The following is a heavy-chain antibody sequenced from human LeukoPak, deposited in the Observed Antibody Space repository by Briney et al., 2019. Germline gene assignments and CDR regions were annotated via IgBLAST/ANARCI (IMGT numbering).Heavy chain of an antibody. CDR2: IYYSGST. V-gene: IGHV4-59*08. Sequence: SETLSLTCTVSGGSISSYYWSWIRQPPGKGLEWIGYIYYSGSTNYNPSLKSRVTISVDTSKNQFSLKLSSVTAADTAVYCCARVGGGGSGSYGYWGQGTLVTVSS. CDR3: ARVGGGGSGSYGY. D-gene: IGHD3-10*01. J-gene: IGHJ4*02. CDR1: GGSISSYY.